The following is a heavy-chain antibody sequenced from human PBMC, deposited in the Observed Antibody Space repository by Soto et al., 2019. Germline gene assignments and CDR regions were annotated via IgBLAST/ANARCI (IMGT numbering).Heavy chain of an antibody. J-gene: IGHJ4*02. CDR3: AKEVGYSSGYDYFDY. Sequence: EVQLLGSGGGLVQPGGSLRLSFAASGFTFSSYAMSWVRQAPGKGLEWVSGISGSGVSTHYADSVKGRFTISRDNSKNTLYLQMNSLRAEDTAVYYCAKEVGYSSGYDYFDYWGQGPLVIVSS. D-gene: IGHD6-19*01. CDR2: ISGSGVST. V-gene: IGHV3-23*01. CDR1: GFTFSSYA.